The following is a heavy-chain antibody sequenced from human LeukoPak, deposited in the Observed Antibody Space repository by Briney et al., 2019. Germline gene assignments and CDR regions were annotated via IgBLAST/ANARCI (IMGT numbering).Heavy chain of an antibody. CDR2: IKEDGSEK. D-gene: IGHD3-16*01. J-gene: IGHJ4*02. CDR1: GFTFSFYW. V-gene: IGHV3-7*01. Sequence: GGSLRLSCAASGFTFSFYWMSWVRQAPGKGLEWVANIKEDGSEKYYVDSVKGRFTISKDNAKNSLYLQMTSLRAEDTAMYYCARDTHLSYAAGFDYGGQGTLVTVSS. CDR3: ARDTHLSYAAGFDY.